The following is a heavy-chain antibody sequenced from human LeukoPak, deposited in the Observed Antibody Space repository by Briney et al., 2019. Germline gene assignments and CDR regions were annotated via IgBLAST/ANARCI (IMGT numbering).Heavy chain of an antibody. CDR1: GGTFSSYA. CDR2: IIPILGTA. V-gene: IGHV1-69*13. CDR3: ARSGRGAVAGTWFDP. J-gene: IGHJ5*02. D-gene: IGHD6-19*01. Sequence: SVKVSCKASGGTFSSYAISWVRQAPGQGLEWMGGIIPILGTANYAQKFQGRVTITADESTSTAYMELSSLRSEDTAVYYCARSGRGAVAGTWFDPWGQGTLVTVSS.